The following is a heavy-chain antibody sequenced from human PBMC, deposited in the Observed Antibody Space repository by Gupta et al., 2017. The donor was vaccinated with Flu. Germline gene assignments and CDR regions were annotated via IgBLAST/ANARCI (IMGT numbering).Heavy chain of an antibody. CDR3: ARGSSTMVRGGRDHPVWFDP. CDR1: GGSFSGYY. D-gene: IGHD3-10*01. J-gene: IGHJ5*02. V-gene: IGHV4-34*01. Sequence: QVQLQQWGAGLLKPSETLSLTCAVYGGSFSGYYCSWIRQPPGKGLEWIGEINHRGSTNYNPSLKSRVTISVDTSKNQFSLKLSSVTAADTAVYYCARGSSTMVRGGRDHPVWFDPWGQGTLVTVAS. CDR2: INHRGST.